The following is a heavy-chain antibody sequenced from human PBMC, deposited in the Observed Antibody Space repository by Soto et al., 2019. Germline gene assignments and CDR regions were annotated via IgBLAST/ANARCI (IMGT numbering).Heavy chain of an antibody. V-gene: IGHV3-15*07. CDR1: GFTFSNAW. CDR3: TADGTAPLEVTDYGMDV. CDR2: IKSKTDGGTT. Sequence: PGGSLRLSCAASGFTFSNAWMNWVRQAPGKGLEWVGRIKSKTDGGTTDYAAPVKGRFTISRDDSKNTLYLQMNSLKTEDTAVYYCTADGTAPLEVTDYGMDVWGQGTTVTVSS. D-gene: IGHD1-1*01. J-gene: IGHJ6*02.